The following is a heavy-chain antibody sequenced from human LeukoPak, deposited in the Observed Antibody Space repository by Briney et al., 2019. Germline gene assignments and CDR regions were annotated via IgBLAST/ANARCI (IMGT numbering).Heavy chain of an antibody. CDR2: ISTYNGNT. CDR1: GYTFSSYG. J-gene: IGHJ6*03. V-gene: IGHV1-18*01. CDR3: ARGDVVVVAAARYYYYYYMDV. D-gene: IGHD2-15*01. Sequence: ASVKVSCKASGYTFSSYGISWVRQAPGQGLEWMGWISTYNGNTNYPQKFQGRVTMTTDTSTSTAYMELSRLRSDDTAVYYCARGDVVVVAAARYYYYYYMDVWGKGTTVTVSS.